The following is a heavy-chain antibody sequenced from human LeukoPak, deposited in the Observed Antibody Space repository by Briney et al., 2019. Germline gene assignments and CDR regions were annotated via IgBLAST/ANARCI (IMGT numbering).Heavy chain of an antibody. CDR3: ARVLADNSGWYHFDY. Sequence: GGSLRLSCAASGFTVSNNYMSWVRQGPGKGLEWVSVVYSGGSTNYADSVNGRFTISRDNFKNTLYLQMNSLRAEDTAVYYCARVLADNSGWYHFDYWGQGTLVAVSS. J-gene: IGHJ4*02. CDR1: GFTVSNNY. D-gene: IGHD6-19*01. V-gene: IGHV3-66*02. CDR2: VYSGGST.